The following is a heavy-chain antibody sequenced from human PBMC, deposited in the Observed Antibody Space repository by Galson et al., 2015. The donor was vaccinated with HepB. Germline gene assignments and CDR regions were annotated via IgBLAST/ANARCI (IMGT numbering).Heavy chain of an antibody. D-gene: IGHD2-8*02. V-gene: IGHV3-23*01. CDR2: ISGGGGRT. CDR3: AKDYGITNYYSTTGGASTWTYNWFDL. CDR1: GFTFNTYA. Sequence: SLRLSCAASGFTFNTYAMAWVRQAPGKGLEGVSVISGGGGRTYHADSVKGRFTISRDNSKNTLFLQMNSLRAEDTAIYYCAKDYGITNYYSTTGGASTWTYNWFDLWGQETRVTVSS. J-gene: IGHJ5*02.